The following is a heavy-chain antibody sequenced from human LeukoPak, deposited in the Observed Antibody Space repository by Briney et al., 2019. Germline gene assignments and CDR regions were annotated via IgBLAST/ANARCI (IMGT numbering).Heavy chain of an antibody. Sequence: PGGSLRLSCAASGFTFSSYGMHWVRQAPGKGLEWVAFIRYDGSNKYYVDSVKGRFTISRDNSKNTLYLQMNSLRAEDTAVYYCANWGVVQADFFDYWGEEPVVTVSS. V-gene: IGHV3-30*02. CDR1: GFTFSSYG. CDR2: IRYDGSNK. D-gene: IGHD3-3*01. CDR3: ANWGVVQADFFDY. J-gene: IGHJ4*02.